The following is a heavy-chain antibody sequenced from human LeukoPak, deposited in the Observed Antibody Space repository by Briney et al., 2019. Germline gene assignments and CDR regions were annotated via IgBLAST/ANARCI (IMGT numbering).Heavy chain of an antibody. D-gene: IGHD6-13*01. CDR1: GYTFTSYG. Sequence: ASVKVSCKASGYTFTSYGISWVRQAPGQGLEWMGWISSYNGNTNYAQKLQGGVTMTTETPTTTAYMELRSLRSDDTAVYYCARDTRQQLVRYYFDYWGQGTLVTVSS. CDR2: ISSYNGNT. J-gene: IGHJ4*02. V-gene: IGHV1-18*01. CDR3: ARDTRQQLVRYYFDY.